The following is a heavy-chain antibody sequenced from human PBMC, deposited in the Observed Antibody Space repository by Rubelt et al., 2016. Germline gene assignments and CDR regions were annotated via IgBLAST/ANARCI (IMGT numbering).Heavy chain of an antibody. V-gene: IGHV3-23*01. D-gene: IGHD2-2*01. CDR3: ARSAAPLQGFDP. Sequence: EVQLLESGGGLVQPGGSLRLSCAASGFTFSSYAMSWVRQAPGKGLEWVSAISGSGGSTYYADSAKGRFTISRDNSKNTLCLQMNSLGAEDTAVYYCARSAAPLQGFDPWGQGTLVTVSS. CDR2: ISGSGGST. J-gene: IGHJ5*02. CDR1: GFTFSSYA.